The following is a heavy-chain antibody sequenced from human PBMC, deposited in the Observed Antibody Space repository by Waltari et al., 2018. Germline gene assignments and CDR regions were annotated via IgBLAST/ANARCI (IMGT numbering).Heavy chain of an antibody. CDR1: GFTFSDAW. J-gene: IGHJ4*02. CDR3: ARYSSNLDY. V-gene: IGHV3-15*01. Sequence: EVQLVESGGGLVKPGESLRLPCAASGFTFSDAWLSWVRQAPGRGLEWIGRLKSKTDGEAADYAAPVKGRFTISRDNAKNSLYLQMNSLRAEDTAVYYCARYSSNLDYWGQGTLVTVSS. CDR2: LKSKTDGEAA. D-gene: IGHD6-19*01.